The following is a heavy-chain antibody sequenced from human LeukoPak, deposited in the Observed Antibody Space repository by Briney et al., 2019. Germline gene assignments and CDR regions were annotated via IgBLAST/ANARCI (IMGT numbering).Heavy chain of an antibody. J-gene: IGHJ6*02. CDR1: GGTFSSYA. V-gene: IGHV1-69*13. Sequence: ASVKVSCKASGGTFSSYAISWVRQAPGQGLEWMGGIIPIFGTANYAQKFQGRVTITADESTSTAYMELSSLRSEDTAVYYCARPMSPYYYYGMDVWGQGATVTVS. CDR2: IIPIFGTA. D-gene: IGHD3-22*01. CDR3: ARPMSPYYYYGMDV.